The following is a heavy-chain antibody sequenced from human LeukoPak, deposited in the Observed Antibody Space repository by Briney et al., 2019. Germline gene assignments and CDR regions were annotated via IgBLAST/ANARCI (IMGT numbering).Heavy chain of an antibody. CDR2: IIPIFGTA. Sequence: ASVKVSCKVSGYTLTELSMHWVRQAPGQGLEWMGRIIPIFGTANYAQKFQGRVTITTDESTSTAYMELSSLRSEDTAVYYCASASGYWGQGTLVTVSS. J-gene: IGHJ4*02. CDR3: ASASGY. D-gene: IGHD6-19*01. CDR1: GYTLTELS. V-gene: IGHV1-69*05.